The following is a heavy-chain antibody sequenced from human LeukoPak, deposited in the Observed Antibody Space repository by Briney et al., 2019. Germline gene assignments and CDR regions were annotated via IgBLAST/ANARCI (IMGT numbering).Heavy chain of an antibody. CDR1: GFTFSSYW. Sequence: GGSLRLSCAASGFTFSSYWMSWVRQAPGKGLEWVAVIWYDGSNKYYADSVKGRFTISRDNSKNTLYLQMNSLRAEDTAVYYCARDPAYYYGSGSYYNSRFDYWGQGTLVTVSS. CDR3: ARDPAYYYGSGSYYNSRFDY. D-gene: IGHD3-10*01. J-gene: IGHJ4*02. V-gene: IGHV3-33*08. CDR2: IWYDGSNK.